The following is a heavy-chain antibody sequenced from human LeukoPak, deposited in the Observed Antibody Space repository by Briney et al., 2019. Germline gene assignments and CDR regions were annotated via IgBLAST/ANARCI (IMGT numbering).Heavy chain of an antibody. D-gene: IGHD5-24*01. CDR1: GGSISSYY. J-gene: IGHJ6*03. CDR3: ARSRDGYNYMDV. Sequence: PSETLSLTCTVSGGSISSYYWSWIRQSPGKELEWIGNIYDSGDMYDSVSTNYNPSLKSRVTISVDAPRNQFSLKLRSATAADTAMYYCARSRDGYNYMDVWGKGTTVTVSS. V-gene: IGHV4-59*01. CDR2: IYDSGDMYDSVST.